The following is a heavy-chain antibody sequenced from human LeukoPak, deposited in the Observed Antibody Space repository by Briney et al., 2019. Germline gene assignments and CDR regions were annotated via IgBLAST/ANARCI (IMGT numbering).Heavy chain of an antibody. CDR1: GGSISSSSYY. CDR3: AGDGGGATLIYTFDY. Sequence: SETLSLTCTVSGGSISSSSYYWGWIRQPPGKGLEWIGSIYYSGSSYYNPSLKSRVTISVDTSKNQFSLKLSSVTAADTAVYYCAGDGGGATLIYTFDYWGQGTLVTVSS. V-gene: IGHV4-39*07. CDR2: IYYSGSS. J-gene: IGHJ4*02. D-gene: IGHD1-26*01.